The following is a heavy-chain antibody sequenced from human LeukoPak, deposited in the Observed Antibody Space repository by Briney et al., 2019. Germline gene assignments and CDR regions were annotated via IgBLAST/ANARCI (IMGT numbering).Heavy chain of an antibody. Sequence: GGSLRLSCAASGFIVSSNYMSWVRQAPGKGLEWVSVIYNGGSTYYADSVKGRFTISRDNSKNTLYLQMNSLRAEDTAVYYCARGNYYGMDVWGQGTTVTVSS. J-gene: IGHJ6*02. CDR3: ARGNYYGMDV. CDR2: IYNGGST. CDR1: GFIVSSNY. V-gene: IGHV3-53*01.